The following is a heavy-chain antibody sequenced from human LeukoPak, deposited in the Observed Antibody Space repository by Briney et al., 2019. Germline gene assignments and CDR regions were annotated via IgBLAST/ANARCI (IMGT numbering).Heavy chain of an antibody. Sequence: PGGSLRLSCAASGFTFTSYWMSWVRQAPGKGLEWVANIKQDGSETYYVDSVKGRFTISRDNAKNSLYLQMNSLRADDTAVYYCARVARGSTYYFPLDYWGQGTLVTVSS. V-gene: IGHV3-7*01. CDR2: IKQDGSET. D-gene: IGHD2/OR15-2a*01. J-gene: IGHJ4*02. CDR3: ARVARGSTYYFPLDY. CDR1: GFTFTSYW.